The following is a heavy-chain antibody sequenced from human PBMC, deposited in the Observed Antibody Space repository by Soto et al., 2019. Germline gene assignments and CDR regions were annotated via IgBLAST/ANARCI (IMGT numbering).Heavy chain of an antibody. D-gene: IGHD1-26*01. CDR1: GGTFSSYA. J-gene: IGHJ6*02. V-gene: IGHV1-69*13. CDR2: IIPIFGTA. Sequence: SGKVSCKASGGTFSSYAISWVRQAPGQGLEWMGGIIPIFGTANYAQKFQGRVTITADESTSTAYMELSSLRSEDTAVYYCARASVGATPIYYYYGMDVWGQGTTVTVSS. CDR3: ARASVGATPIYYYYGMDV.